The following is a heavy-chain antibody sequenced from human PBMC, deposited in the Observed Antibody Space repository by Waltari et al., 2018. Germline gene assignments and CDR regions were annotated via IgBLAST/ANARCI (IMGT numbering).Heavy chain of an antibody. V-gene: IGHV1-8*01. J-gene: IGHJ3*01. CDR2: INPNTGAA. Sequence: QVQLVQSGAEVKKPGASVRVSCKASGSTLISYDINWVRQAPGQGLEWMGWINPNTGAARFAQNFQDRVTMTRSTSETTAYMEISDLTSHDTAVYYCARGDNWNDRLDFWGQGTKVTVSS. D-gene: IGHD1-1*01. CDR1: GSTLISYD. CDR3: ARGDNWNDRLDF.